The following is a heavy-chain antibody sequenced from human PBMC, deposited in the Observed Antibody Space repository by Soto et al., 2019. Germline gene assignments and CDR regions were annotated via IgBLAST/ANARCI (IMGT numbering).Heavy chain of an antibody. J-gene: IGHJ6*03. CDR3: ARVGSGYCSSTSCFDFYYYYYYMDV. D-gene: IGHD2-2*01. CDR2: IYYSGST. V-gene: IGHV4-59*01. Sequence: PSETLSLTCTVSGGSIISYYWSWIRQPPWKGLEWIGYIYYSGSTNYNPSLKSRVTISVDTSKNQFSLKLSSVTAADTAVYYCARVGSGYCSSTSCFDFYYYYYYMDVWGKGTTVTVSS. CDR1: GGSIISYY.